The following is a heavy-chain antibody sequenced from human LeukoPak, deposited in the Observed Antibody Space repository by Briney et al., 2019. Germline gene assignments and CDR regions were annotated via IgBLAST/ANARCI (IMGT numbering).Heavy chain of an antibody. D-gene: IGHD4-17*01. V-gene: IGHV3-23*01. J-gene: IGHJ4*02. CDR2: ITVSGGST. CDR3: AKHISDYGDLYEY. Sequence: GGSLTLSCVASGFTFSSYAMTWVRQAPGKGLEWVSVITVSGGSTYYADSVRGRFIIPRDNSMNTLYLQMNRPRAEDTAVYYCAKHISDYGDLYEYWGQGTVVSVSS. CDR1: GFTFSSYA.